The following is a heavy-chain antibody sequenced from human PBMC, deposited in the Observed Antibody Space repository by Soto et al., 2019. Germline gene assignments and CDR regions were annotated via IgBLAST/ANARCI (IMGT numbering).Heavy chain of an antibody. CDR1: GFTFTSYS. J-gene: IGHJ4*02. V-gene: IGHV3-7*03. CDR3: ARDLPGYCTTTDCYSYFDY. CDR2: IQQDGSEK. D-gene: IGHD2-2*02. Sequence: EVQLVESGGGLVQPGGSLRLSCAVSGFTFTSYSMSWVRQAPGEGLEWVANIQQDGSEKYCVDSVKGRFTISRDNAKNSLYLQMNSLRAEDTAVYYCARDLPGYCTTTDCYSYFDYWGQGTLVTVSS.